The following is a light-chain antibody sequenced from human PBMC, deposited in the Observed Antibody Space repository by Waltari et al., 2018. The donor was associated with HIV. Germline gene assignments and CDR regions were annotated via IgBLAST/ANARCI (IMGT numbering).Light chain of an antibody. Sequence: QSALTQPASVSGSPGQSFTISCTGTSSDVGGYNLLSWYQQPPGKAPKLLVYEVSKRPSGVSNRFSVSKSGNTAALTRSRLQAEDEADYYCCAYAGSTTYVIVGGGTKLSVL. V-gene: IGLV2-23*02. CDR2: EVS. J-gene: IGLJ2*01. CDR3: CAYAGSTTYVI. CDR1: SSDVGGYNL.